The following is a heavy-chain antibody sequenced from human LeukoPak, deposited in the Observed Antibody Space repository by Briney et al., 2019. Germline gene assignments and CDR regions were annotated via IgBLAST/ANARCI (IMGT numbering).Heavy chain of an antibody. D-gene: IGHD4-23*01. V-gene: IGHV3-74*01. CDR1: GFTFSSYW. Sequence: GGSLRLSCAASGFTFSSYWMHWVRHAPGKGLVWVSRIKSDGSTTSYADSVKGRFTISGDNAKNTLYLQMNSLRAEDTAVYYCAREEAATVVPYFDYWGQGTLVTVSS. J-gene: IGHJ4*02. CDR2: IKSDGSTT. CDR3: AREEAATVVPYFDY.